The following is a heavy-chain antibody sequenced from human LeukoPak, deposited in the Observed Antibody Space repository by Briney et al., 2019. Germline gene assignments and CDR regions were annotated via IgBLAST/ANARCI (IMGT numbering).Heavy chain of an antibody. Sequence: GGSLRLSCAASGFTFSSYAMSWVRQAPGKGLEWVSGISGSGDNTYYADSVKGRFTISRDNSKNTLYLQMDSLRVEDTAVYYCAKDMYDILTGYDIGRDNWFDPWGQGTLVSVSS. CDR2: ISGSGDNT. V-gene: IGHV3-23*01. D-gene: IGHD3-9*01. CDR3: AKDMYDILTGYDIGRDNWFDP. J-gene: IGHJ5*02. CDR1: GFTFSSYA.